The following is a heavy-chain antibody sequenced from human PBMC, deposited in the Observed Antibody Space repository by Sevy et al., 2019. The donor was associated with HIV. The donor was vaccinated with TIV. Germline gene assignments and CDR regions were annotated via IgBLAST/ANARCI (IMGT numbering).Heavy chain of an antibody. CDR1: GYTLTELS. Sequence: ASVKVSCKVSGYTLTELSIHWVRQAPGKGLEWMGGFDPEDGETIYAQKFQGRVTRTEDTSTETAYMELGSLRSEETAVYYWATSPDYYDSSRDAFDIWGQGTMVTVSS. D-gene: IGHD3-22*01. CDR2: FDPEDGET. V-gene: IGHV1-24*01. J-gene: IGHJ3*02. CDR3: ATSPDYYDSSRDAFDI.